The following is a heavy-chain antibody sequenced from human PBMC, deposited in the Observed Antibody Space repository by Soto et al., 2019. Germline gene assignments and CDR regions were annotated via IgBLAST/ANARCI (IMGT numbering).Heavy chain of an antibody. CDR3: VRTARQGAVAPHWFDR. CDR2: VYYTGST. V-gene: IGHV4-30-4*01. J-gene: IGHJ5*02. D-gene: IGHD2-21*02. CDR1: GASIRSTDYY. Sequence: SETLSLTCTVSGASIRSTDYYWSWIRQAPGKGLEWIGYVYYTGSTYYNPSLMSRLTISVDTSKNQFSLKLTSVTAAETAVYYCVRTARQGAVAPHWFDRWGQGAQVTVSS.